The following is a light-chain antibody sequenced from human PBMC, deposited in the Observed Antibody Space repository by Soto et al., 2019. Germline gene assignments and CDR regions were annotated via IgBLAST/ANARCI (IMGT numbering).Light chain of an antibody. CDR2: VAS. J-gene: IGKJ4*02. V-gene: IGKV1-12*01. Sequence: DIQMTQSPSSVSASVGDTVAITCRESQGVSSRLAWYQQKPGTAPKVMISVASSLQSGVPSRFSGSGSGTDFTLTISSLQPEDFATYYCQQTSSFPLTFGGGTKVEIK. CDR3: QQTSSFPLT. CDR1: QGVSSR.